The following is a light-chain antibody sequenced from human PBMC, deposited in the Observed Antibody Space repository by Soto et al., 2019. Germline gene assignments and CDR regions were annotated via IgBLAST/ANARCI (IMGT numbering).Light chain of an antibody. CDR1: QSIGSY. Sequence: DIQMTQSPSSLSASVGERVTITCRASQSIGSYLNWYQQAPGRAPKFLISAASSLQSGVPSRFSDSGSRTDFSLPISSLQPEHCATYFCQQHYYTPLTVGGGIKVDTK. CDR3: QQHYYTPLT. CDR2: AAS. V-gene: IGKV1-39*01. J-gene: IGKJ4*01.